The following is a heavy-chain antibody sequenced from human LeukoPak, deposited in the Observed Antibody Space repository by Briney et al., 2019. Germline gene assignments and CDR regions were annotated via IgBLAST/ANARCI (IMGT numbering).Heavy chain of an antibody. D-gene: IGHD6-6*01. CDR1: GFTFSSYN. V-gene: IGHV3-48*01. J-gene: IGHJ5*02. CDR2: ISLSSSTI. CDR3: AREGLEYSSSSPWFDP. Sequence: GGSLRLSCAASGFTFSSYNMNWVRQAPGKGLEWVSYISLSSSTIYYADSVKGRFTISRDNAKKSLYLQMSSLRSEDTAVYYCAREGLEYSSSSPWFDPWGQGTLVTVSS.